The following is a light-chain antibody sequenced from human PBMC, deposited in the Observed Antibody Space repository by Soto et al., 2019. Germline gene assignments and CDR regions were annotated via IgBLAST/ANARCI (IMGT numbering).Light chain of an antibody. CDR3: SSSAGSATWGV. V-gene: IGLV2-8*01. Sequence: QSVLTQPPSASGSPGQSVTISCTGASSDVGGYNYVSWYQQHPGKAPKLMIYEVNKRPSGVPDRFSGSKSGNTASLTVSGLQAEDEADYHCSSSAGSATWGVFGGGTQLTVL. CDR2: EVN. J-gene: IGLJ3*02. CDR1: SSDVGGYNY.